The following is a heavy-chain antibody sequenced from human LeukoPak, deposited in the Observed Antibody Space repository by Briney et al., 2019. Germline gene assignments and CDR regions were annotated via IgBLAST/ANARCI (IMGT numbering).Heavy chain of an antibody. CDR1: GFTVSSNY. Sequence: PGGSLRLSCAASGFTVSSNYMSWVRQAPGKGLEWVSSISSSSSYIYYADSVKGRFTISRDNAKNSLYLQMNSLRAEDTAVYYCAYSGSYRYYYYYMDVWGKGTTVTISS. J-gene: IGHJ6*03. CDR2: ISSSSSYI. CDR3: AYSGSYRYYYYYMDV. V-gene: IGHV3-21*01. D-gene: IGHD1-26*01.